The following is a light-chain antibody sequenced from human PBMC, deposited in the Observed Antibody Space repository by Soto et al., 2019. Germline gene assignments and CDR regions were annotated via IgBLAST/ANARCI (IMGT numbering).Light chain of an antibody. Sequence: PGERATLSCRASPRASSEYVSWYQQRPDQPPTLLIYDVSMFPDGIPDRFSGSGSGSEFTLTINRLEPEDFAVYYCQDFYSQPWTFGQGTKVENK. CDR3: QDFYSQPWT. CDR2: DVS. J-gene: IGKJ1*01. V-gene: IGKV3-20*01. CDR1: PRASSEY.